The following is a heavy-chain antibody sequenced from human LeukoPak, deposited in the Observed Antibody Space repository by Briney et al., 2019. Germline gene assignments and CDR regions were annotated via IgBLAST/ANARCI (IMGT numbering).Heavy chain of an antibody. J-gene: IGHJ5*02. CDR2: INSDGSST. Sequence: GGSLRLSCAASGFTFSSYWMHWVRQAPGKGLVWVSRINSDGSSTSYADSVKGRFTISRDNAKNTLYLQMNSLRVEDTAVYYCAISKGLGYYGSGSYHLDPWGQGTLVTVSS. CDR3: AISKGLGYYGSGSYHLDP. CDR1: GFTFSSYW. V-gene: IGHV3-74*01. D-gene: IGHD3-10*01.